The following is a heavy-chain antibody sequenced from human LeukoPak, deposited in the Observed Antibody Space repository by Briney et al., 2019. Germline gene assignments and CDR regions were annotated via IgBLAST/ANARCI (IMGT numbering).Heavy chain of an antibody. CDR2: IKGDGSAK. J-gene: IGHJ4*02. D-gene: IGHD3-22*01. V-gene: IGHV3-7*01. Sequence: GGSLRLSCAASGFSFSTNWMSWVRQAPGKGLEWVAIIKGDGSAKFYVGSVKGRFTISRDNSKNTLYLQMDSLRAEDTAVYYCASSHDSSGNDWGQGTLVTVSS. CDR3: ASSHDSSGND. CDR1: GFSFSTNW.